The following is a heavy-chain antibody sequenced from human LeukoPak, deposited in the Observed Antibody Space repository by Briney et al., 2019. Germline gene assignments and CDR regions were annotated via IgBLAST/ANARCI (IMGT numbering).Heavy chain of an antibody. CDR2: IYYSGST. Sequence: SETLSLTCTVSGGSISSYYWSWIRQPPGKGLEWIGYIYYSGSTYYNPSLKSRVTISVDTSKNQFSLKLSSVTAADTAVYYCARNGYYSADYWGQGTLVTVSS. CDR3: ARNGYYSADY. J-gene: IGHJ4*02. CDR1: GGSISSYY. V-gene: IGHV4-59*08. D-gene: IGHD4-17*01.